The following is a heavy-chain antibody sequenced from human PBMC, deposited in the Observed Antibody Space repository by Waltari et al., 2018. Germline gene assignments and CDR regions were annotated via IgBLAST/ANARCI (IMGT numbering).Heavy chain of an antibody. CDR2: IYYSGST. CDR1: SGSISGSPYY. D-gene: IGHD3-16*02. J-gene: IGHJ4*02. CDR3: ANLYYDYVSGTYRLPASYYFLY. V-gene: IGHV4-39*01. Sequence: LQLHESGPGLVKPSETLSLSCTVSSGSISGSPYYWAWLRHAPGKGLEWLGSIYYSGSTYYNPSFESRVTISVDTSKNRFSLEVRSVTPADTAIYYCANLYYDYVSGTYRLPASYYFLYWGQGTLVTVSS.